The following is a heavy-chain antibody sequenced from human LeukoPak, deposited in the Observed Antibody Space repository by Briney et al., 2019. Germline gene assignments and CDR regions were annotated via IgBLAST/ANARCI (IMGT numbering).Heavy chain of an antibody. CDR1: GFTFSSYA. Sequence: GGSLRLSCAASGFTFSSYAMSWVRQAPGKGLEWVSAISGSCSNTYYADSVKCRFTISRDNSKNSLNLQMNSLRAEDTAVYYCAKPRENSSGVGRYFDYWGQGTLVTVSS. CDR3: AKPRENSSGVGRYFDY. V-gene: IGHV3-23*01. D-gene: IGHD6-19*01. CDR2: ISGSCSNT. J-gene: IGHJ4*02.